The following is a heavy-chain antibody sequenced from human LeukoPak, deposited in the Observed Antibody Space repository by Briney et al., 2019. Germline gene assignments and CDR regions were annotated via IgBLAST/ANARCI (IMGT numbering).Heavy chain of an antibody. CDR3: AKDRSSSWYVRRVSY. V-gene: IGHV1-18*01. CDR2: ISTYNGNT. D-gene: IGHD6-13*01. CDR1: DYTFTSYG. Sequence: GASAKVSCKASDYTFTSYGISWVRQAPGQGLEWMGWISTYNGNTNYAQKFQGRVTMTTDTSTSTVYMELRSLRSDDTAVYYCAKDRSSSWYVRRVSYWGQGTLVTVSS. J-gene: IGHJ4*02.